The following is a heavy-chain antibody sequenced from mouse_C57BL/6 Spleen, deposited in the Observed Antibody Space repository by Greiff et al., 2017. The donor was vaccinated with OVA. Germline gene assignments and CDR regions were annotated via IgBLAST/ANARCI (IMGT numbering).Heavy chain of an antibody. CDR1: GFTFSSYT. CDR2: ISGGGGNT. D-gene: IGHD1-1*01. J-gene: IGHJ1*03. CDR3: ARPYYGSSYWYFDV. Sequence: EVKVVDSGGGLVKPGGSLKLSCAASGFTFSSYTMSWVRQTPEKRLEWVATISGGGGNTYYPDSVKGRFTISRDNAKNTLYLQMSSLRSEDTALYYCARPYYGSSYWYFDVWGTGTTVTVSS. V-gene: IGHV5-9*01.